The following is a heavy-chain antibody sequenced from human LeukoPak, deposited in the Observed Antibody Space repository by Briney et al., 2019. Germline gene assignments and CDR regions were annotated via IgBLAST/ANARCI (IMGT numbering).Heavy chain of an antibody. D-gene: IGHD2-15*01. CDR1: GGTFSSYA. Sequence: GASVKVSCKASGGTFSSYAISWVRQAPGQGLEWMGRIIPILGIANYAQKFQGRVTITADKSTSTAYMELSSLRSEDTAVYYCARHHSLYCSGGSCPFDYWGQGTLVTVSS. CDR2: IIPILGIA. V-gene: IGHV1-69*04. J-gene: IGHJ4*02. CDR3: ARHHSLYCSGGSCPFDY.